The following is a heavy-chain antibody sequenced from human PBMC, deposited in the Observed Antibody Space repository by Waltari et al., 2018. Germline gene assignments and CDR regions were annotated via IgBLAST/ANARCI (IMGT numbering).Heavy chain of an antibody. CDR1: GFTFSIYG. V-gene: IGHV3-48*02. CDR3: VRGTMDV. Sequence: EVQLVESGGALVQPGGSLRLSWAASGFTFSIYGMNWVRQAPGRGLEWVSHISSSSSPIFYGDSVKGRFTISRDNAKKSLYLEMNSLRDEDTAVYYCVRGTMDVWGKGTTVTVSS. J-gene: IGHJ6*03. CDR2: ISSSSSPI. D-gene: IGHD3-16*01.